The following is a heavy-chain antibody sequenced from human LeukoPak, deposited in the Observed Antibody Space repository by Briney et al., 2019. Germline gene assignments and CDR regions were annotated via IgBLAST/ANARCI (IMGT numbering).Heavy chain of an antibody. Sequence: GASVKVSCKASGYTFTSYDINWVRQATGQGLEWMGWMNPNSGNTGHAQKFQGRVTMTRNTSISTAYMELSSLRSEDTAVYYCARGPETPYYYDSADYDYYYMNVWGKGITVTVSS. CDR2: MNPNSGNT. J-gene: IGHJ6*03. D-gene: IGHD3-22*01. CDR3: ARGPETPYYYDSADYDYYYMNV. CDR1: GYTFTSYD. V-gene: IGHV1-8*01.